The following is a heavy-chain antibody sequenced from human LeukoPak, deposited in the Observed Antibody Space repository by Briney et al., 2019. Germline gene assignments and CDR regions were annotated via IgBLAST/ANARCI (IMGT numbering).Heavy chain of an antibody. Sequence: PSETLSLTCTVSGGSISSSNYYWGWIRQPPGKGLEWIGSMYYSGNTDYNPSLKSRVAISVDTSKNQFSLKVNSVTAADTAVYYCARTLGWASSRYPFDGWGQGTLVTVSS. CDR3: ARTLGWASSRYPFDG. CDR2: MYYSGNT. D-gene: IGHD3-16*02. CDR1: GGSISSSNYY. V-gene: IGHV4-39*01. J-gene: IGHJ4*02.